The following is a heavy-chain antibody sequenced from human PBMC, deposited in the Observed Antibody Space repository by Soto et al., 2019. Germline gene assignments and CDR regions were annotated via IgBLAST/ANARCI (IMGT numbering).Heavy chain of an antibody. V-gene: IGHV1-3*01. J-gene: IGHJ4*02. CDR3: ARDRAGTSSWGFDH. Sequence: QVQLVQSGAEVKKPGASVKVSCKASGYTFTTNTIHWVRQAPGQTLEWMGWINAGNDNTKSSQKFQARVTLTKDTSATTVYIELSSLRSEDTAVYYCARDRAGTSSWGFDHWGQGTLITVSS. CDR1: GYTFTTNT. CDR2: INAGNDNT. D-gene: IGHD6-6*01.